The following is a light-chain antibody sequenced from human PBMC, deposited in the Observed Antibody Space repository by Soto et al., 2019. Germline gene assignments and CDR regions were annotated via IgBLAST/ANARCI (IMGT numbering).Light chain of an antibody. Sequence: DIQMTQSPSSLSASVGDRVTITCRAGQSISNYLNWYQQKPGKAPKLLIYAASSLQSGVPSSFSGSGSGTDFTLTISSLQPEDFATYYCQQTYSTQLTFGGGTKVDIK. CDR3: QQTYSTQLT. V-gene: IGKV1-39*01. CDR2: AAS. CDR1: QSISNY. J-gene: IGKJ4*01.